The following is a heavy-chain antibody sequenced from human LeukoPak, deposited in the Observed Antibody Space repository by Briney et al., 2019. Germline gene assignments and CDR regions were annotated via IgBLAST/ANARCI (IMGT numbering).Heavy chain of an antibody. CDR3: AKDSWSRNGIYDPFDI. D-gene: IGHD2-8*01. J-gene: IGHJ3*02. V-gene: IGHV3-23*01. CDR2: IGGDAVAT. CDR1: RFTFSEFA. Sequence: GGSLRLSCAASRFTFSEFAMNWVRQAPGKGLEWVSVIGGDAVATYYADSVKGRFTISRDNSRGTLSLQMNSLRPEDTAVYYCAKDSWSRNGIYDPFDIWGRGTTVTVSS.